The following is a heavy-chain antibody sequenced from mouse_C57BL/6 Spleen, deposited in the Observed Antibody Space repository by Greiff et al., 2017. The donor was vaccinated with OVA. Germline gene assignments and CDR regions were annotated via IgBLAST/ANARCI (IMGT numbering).Heavy chain of an antibody. J-gene: IGHJ2*01. Sequence: QVQLQQPGAELVMPGASVKLSCKASGYTFTSYWMHWVKQRPGQGLEWIGEIDPSDSYTNYNQKFKGKSTLTVDKSSSTAYMQLSSLTSEDSAVYYCARYYGSAFDDWGQGTTLTVSS. CDR3: ARYYGSAFDD. CDR2: IDPSDSYT. D-gene: IGHD1-1*01. CDR1: GYTFTSYW. V-gene: IGHV1-69*01.